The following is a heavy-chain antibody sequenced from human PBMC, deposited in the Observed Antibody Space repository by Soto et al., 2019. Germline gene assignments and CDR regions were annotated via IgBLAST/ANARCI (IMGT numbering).Heavy chain of an antibody. CDR3: ARHVGGTNWHFDL. V-gene: IGHV4-59*08. Sequence: QVQLQESGPGLVKPSETLSLTCTVSGDSISGKFWSWVRQPSGRGPECLGNVYLVGSTGPSGSTYYNHSLKSRITMSADSSKNQVSLKVTSVTAADTAMYYCARHVGGTNWHFDLWGRGVLVTVSS. J-gene: IGHJ2*01. CDR2: VYLVGSTGPSGST. CDR1: GDSISGKF. D-gene: IGHD2-8*01.